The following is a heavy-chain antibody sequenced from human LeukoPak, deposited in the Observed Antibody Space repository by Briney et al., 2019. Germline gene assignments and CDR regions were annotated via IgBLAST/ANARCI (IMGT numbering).Heavy chain of an antibody. CDR2: IIPILGIA. D-gene: IGHD2-21*01. V-gene: IGHV1-69*04. CDR3: ASFEGDYYYYGMDV. CDR1: GGTFSSYA. J-gene: IGHJ6*02. Sequence: SVKVSCKASGGTFSSYAISWVRQAPGQGLEWMGRIIPILGIANYAQKFQGRVTITADKSTSTAYMELSSLRSEGTAVYYCASFEGDYYYYGMDVWGQGTTVTVSS.